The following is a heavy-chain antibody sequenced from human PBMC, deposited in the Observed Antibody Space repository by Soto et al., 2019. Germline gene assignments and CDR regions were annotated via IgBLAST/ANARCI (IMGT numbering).Heavy chain of an antibody. CDR2: IYYSGST. D-gene: IGHD2-15*01. Sequence: PSETLSLTCTVPGCSITSYYWSWIRQPPGKGLEWIGYIYYSGSTNYNPSLKSRVTISVDTSKNQFSLKLSSVTAADTAVYYCARDRCSGGSCYCDYWGQGTLVTVS. CDR3: ARDRCSGGSCYCDY. J-gene: IGHJ4*02. V-gene: IGHV4-59*01. CDR1: GCSITSYY.